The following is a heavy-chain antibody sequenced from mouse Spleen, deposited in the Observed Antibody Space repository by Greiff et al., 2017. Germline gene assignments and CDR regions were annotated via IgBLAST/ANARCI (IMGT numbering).Heavy chain of an antibody. D-gene: IGHD2-3*01. CDR2: INPNNGGT. J-gene: IGHJ3*01. V-gene: IGHV1-18*01. CDR1: GYTFTDYN. Sequence: VQLKESGPELVKPGASVKIPCKASGYTFTDYNMDWVKQSHGKSLEWIGDINPNNGGTIYNQKFKGKATLTVDKSSSTAYMELRSLTSEDTAVYYCAKEALGYSFAYWGQGTLVTVSA. CDR3: AKEALGYSFAY.